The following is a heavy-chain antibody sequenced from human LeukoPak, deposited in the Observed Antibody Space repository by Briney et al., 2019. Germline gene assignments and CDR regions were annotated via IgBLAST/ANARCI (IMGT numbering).Heavy chain of an antibody. D-gene: IGHD2-8*01. CDR3: ARRLSGCTFDY. J-gene: IGHJ4*02. Sequence: SETLSLTCTVSGGSISSSNHHWDWIRQPPGKGLEWIGNIYYSGSTYYNPSLKSRVTISVDTSRNHFSLRLSSVTAADTAVYYCARRLSGCTFDYWGQGTLVTVSS. V-gene: IGHV4-39*01. CDR2: IYYSGST. CDR1: GGSISSSNHH.